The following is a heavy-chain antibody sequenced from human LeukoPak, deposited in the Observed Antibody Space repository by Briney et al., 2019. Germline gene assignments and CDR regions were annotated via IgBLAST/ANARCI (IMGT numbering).Heavy chain of an antibody. V-gene: IGHV4-59*13. J-gene: IGHJ3*01. Sequence: SETLSLTCTVSGVSISSSYWSWIRQPPGKGLEWIGYIYYSGSTNYNPSLKSRVTMSVDTSRNQFSLELTSVTAADTAVYYCARGCYDGRGFSNTFDVWGLGTVVTVSS. D-gene: IGHD3-22*01. CDR2: IYYSGST. CDR3: ARGCYDGRGFSNTFDV. CDR1: GVSISSSY.